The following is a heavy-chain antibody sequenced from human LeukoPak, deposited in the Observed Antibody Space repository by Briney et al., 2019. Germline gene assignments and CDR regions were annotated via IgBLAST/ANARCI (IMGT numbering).Heavy chain of an antibody. CDR3: ARDPTGEFDY. CDR2: INPNSGGT. V-gene: IGHV1-2*02. CDR1: GYTFTSYG. Sequence: ASVKVSCKASGYTFTSYGISWVRQAPGQGLEWMGWINPNSGGTNYAQKFQGRVTMTRDTSISTAYMELSRLRSDDTAVYYCARDPTGEFDYWGQGTLVTVSS. D-gene: IGHD7-27*01. J-gene: IGHJ4*02.